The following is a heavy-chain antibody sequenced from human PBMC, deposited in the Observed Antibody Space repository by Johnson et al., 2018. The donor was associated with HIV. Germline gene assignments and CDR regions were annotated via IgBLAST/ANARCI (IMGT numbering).Heavy chain of an antibody. Sequence: VQLVESGGGVVRPGGSLRLSCAASGFTFDDYGMSWVRPVPGKGLEWVSGINWNGGSTGYADSVKGRFTISRDNAKNSLFLQMNSLRAEDTAFEYCARKRGTGNNGAAVDIWGQGTMVTVAA. CDR1: GFTFDDYG. CDR2: INWNGGST. CDR3: ARKRGTGNNGAAVDI. J-gene: IGHJ3*02. D-gene: IGHD1/OR15-1a*01. V-gene: IGHV3-20*04.